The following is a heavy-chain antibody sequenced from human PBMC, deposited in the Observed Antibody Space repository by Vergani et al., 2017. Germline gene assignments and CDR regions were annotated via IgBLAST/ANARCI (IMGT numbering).Heavy chain of an antibody. V-gene: IGHV1-18*01. J-gene: IGHJ4*02. CDR2: ISAYNDNT. CDR3: ARDHHRELVPKDFDH. CDR1: GYDFSSYG. Sequence: QVQLVQSGPERKSPGASVMVSCKASGYDFSSYGINWVRQAPGQGLEWMGWISAYNDNTYYAQSLQGRLTLTTDKSTGTAYMELRRLTSDDTGVYFCARDHHRELVPKDFDHWGQGTLVTVSS. D-gene: IGHD3-10*01.